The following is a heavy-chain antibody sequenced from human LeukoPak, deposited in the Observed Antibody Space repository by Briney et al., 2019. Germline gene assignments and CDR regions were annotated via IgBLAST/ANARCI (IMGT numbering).Heavy chain of an antibody. J-gene: IGHJ4*02. V-gene: IGHV4-34*01. CDR2: INHSGST. D-gene: IGHD5-18*01. Sequence: SETLSLTCAVYGGSFSGYYWSLIRQPPGKGLEWIGEINHSGSTNYNPSLKSRVTISVDTSKNQFSLKLSSVTAADTAVYYCARGRFRGVTAMVPAKVYFDYWGQGTLVTVSS. CDR3: ARGRFRGVTAMVPAKVYFDY. CDR1: GGSFSGYY.